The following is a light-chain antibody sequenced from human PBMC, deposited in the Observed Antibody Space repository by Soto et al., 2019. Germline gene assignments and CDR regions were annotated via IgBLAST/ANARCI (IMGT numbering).Light chain of an antibody. V-gene: IGLV2-14*01. CDR2: DVN. CDR3: NSYTSSSNSYV. Sequence: QSALTQPASVSGSPGQSITISCTGTSSDVGAYNFVSWYQQHPGKAPKLMIYDVNNRPSGVSDRFSGSKSGNTASLTISGLRAEDEADYYCNSYTSSSNSYVFGNGTKVTVL. CDR1: SSDVGAYNF. J-gene: IGLJ1*01.